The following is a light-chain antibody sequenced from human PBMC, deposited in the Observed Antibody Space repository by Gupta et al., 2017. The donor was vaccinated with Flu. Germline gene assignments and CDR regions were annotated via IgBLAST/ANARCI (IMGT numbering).Light chain of an antibody. CDR2: SAS. V-gene: IGKV3-15*01. CDR1: KSVSS. Sequence: GETATLSCRASKSVSSLAWYQQKPGQAPRLLIYSASARPTGIPARFSGSGSGTEFTLTISSLQSEDFAVYYCQQYNKWPGTFGQGTKVEIK. J-gene: IGKJ1*01. CDR3: QQYNKWPGT.